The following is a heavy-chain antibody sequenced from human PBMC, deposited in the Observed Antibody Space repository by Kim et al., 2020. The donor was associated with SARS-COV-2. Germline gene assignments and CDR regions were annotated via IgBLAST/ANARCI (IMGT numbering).Heavy chain of an antibody. J-gene: IGHJ6*02. CDR3: AKDLRPRFGELSAYGMDV. CDR1: GFTFSSYG. D-gene: IGHD3-10*01. CDR2: ISYDGSNK. Sequence: GGSLRLSCAASGFTFSSYGMHWVRQAPGQGLEWVAVISYDGSNKYYAYSVKGRFTISRDNSKNTLYLQMNSLRAEDTAVYYCAKDLRPRFGELSAYGMDVWGHGTTRTVSS. V-gene: IGHV3-30*18.